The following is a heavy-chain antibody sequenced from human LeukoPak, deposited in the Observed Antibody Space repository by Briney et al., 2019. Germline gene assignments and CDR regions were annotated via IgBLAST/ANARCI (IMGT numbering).Heavy chain of an antibody. CDR3: ANRGHLWFGEPNSDY. J-gene: IGHJ4*02. CDR1: GFTFSSYA. V-gene: IGHV3-23*01. Sequence: PGGSLRLSCAASGFTFSSYAMSWVRQVPGKVLYSVSAISGSGGSTYYADSVKGRFTISRENFKNMLYLQMNSLRAEDTAVYYCANRGHLWFGEPNSDYWGQGTLVTVSS. D-gene: IGHD3-10*01. CDR2: ISGSGGST.